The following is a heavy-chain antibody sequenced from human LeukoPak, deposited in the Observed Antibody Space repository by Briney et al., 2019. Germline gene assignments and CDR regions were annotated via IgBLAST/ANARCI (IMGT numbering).Heavy chain of an antibody. D-gene: IGHD5-18*01. CDR1: GGSISSSNW. CDR3: AVSGIQLWSSRYYYGMDV. Sequence: TSGTLSLTCAVSGGSISSSNWWSWVRQPPGKGLEWIGEIYHSGSTNYNPSLKSRVTISVDTSKNQFSLKLSSVTAADTAVYYCAVSGIQLWSSRYYYGMDVWGQGTTVTVSS. J-gene: IGHJ6*02. CDR2: IYHSGST. V-gene: IGHV4-4*02.